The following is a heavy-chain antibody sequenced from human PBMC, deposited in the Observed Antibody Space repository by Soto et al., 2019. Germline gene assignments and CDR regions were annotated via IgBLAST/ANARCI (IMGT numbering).Heavy chain of an antibody. V-gene: IGHV3-23*01. D-gene: IGHD3-10*01. J-gene: IGHJ4*02. CDR3: AKEAGRIFDY. CDR1: GFTFSIYA. Sequence: GSLLLACSASGFTFSIYAMSWVRQAPGKGLEWVSAISGSGGSTYYADSVKGRFTISRDNSKKTLYLQMNSLRDEDTDAYHCAKEAGRIFDYWGQGTLVTVYS. CDR2: ISGSGGST.